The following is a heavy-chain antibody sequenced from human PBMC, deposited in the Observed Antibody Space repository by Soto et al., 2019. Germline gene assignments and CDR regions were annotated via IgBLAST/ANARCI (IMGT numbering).Heavy chain of an antibody. CDR3: ATGVLRFLEWLSPYGMDV. V-gene: IGHV1-46*01. Sequence: ASVKVSCKASGYTFTSHYMHWVRQAPGQGLEWMGIINPSGGSTSYAQKFQGRVTMTRDTSTSTVYMELSSLRSEDTAVYYCATGVLRFLEWLSPYGMDVWGQGTTVTVSS. D-gene: IGHD3-3*01. J-gene: IGHJ6*02. CDR2: INPSGGST. CDR1: GYTFTSHY.